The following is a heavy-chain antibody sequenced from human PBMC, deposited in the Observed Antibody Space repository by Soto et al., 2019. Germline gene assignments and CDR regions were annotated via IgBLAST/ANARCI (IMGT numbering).Heavy chain of an antibody. D-gene: IGHD6-6*01. CDR3: ARDKTEIAASYYFDY. Sequence: QVQLVESGGGVVQPGRSLRLSCAASGFTFSSYAMHWVRQAPGKGLEWVAVISYDGSNKYYADSVKGRFTISRDNSKNTRYLQMNSLRAEDTAVYYCARDKTEIAASYYFDYWGQGTLVTVSS. CDR1: GFTFSSYA. J-gene: IGHJ4*02. V-gene: IGHV3-30-3*01. CDR2: ISYDGSNK.